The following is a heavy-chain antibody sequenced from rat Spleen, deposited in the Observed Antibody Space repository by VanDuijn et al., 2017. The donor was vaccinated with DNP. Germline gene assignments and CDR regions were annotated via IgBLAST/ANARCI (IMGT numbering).Heavy chain of an antibody. Sequence: EVQLVGSGGGLVQSGRSLKLSCVASGFTFSNYWMFWIRQVPGKGLEWVACINTDGGTTYYPDSVKGRFTVSRDNAHNTVSLQMNSLRSEDAATYYCTKDMHYWAMDAWGLGTSVTVSS. D-gene: IGHD4-2*01. CDR2: INTDGGTT. V-gene: IGHV5-58*01. CDR1: GFTFSNYW. J-gene: IGHJ4*01. CDR3: TKDMHYWAMDA.